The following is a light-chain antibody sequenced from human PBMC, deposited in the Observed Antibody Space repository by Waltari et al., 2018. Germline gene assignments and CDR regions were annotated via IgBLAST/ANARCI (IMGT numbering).Light chain of an antibody. CDR2: RGD. Sequence: SVLTQPPSASGPPGQRFTISCSCRDSNIGGCLVRWYQQLPEKAPKHLIYRGDLRPSGVPDRFSGSKSGTSASLAISGLQSEDEADYFCASWDDSLNGHWVFGGGTKVTVL. J-gene: IGLJ3*02. CDR3: ASWDDSLNGHWV. CDR1: DSNIGGCL. V-gene: IGLV1-44*01.